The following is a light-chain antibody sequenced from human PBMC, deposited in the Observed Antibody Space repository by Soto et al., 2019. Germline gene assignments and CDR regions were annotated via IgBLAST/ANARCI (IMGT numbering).Light chain of an antibody. CDR2: DVS. CDR1: SSDVGGYNY. V-gene: IGLV2-11*01. J-gene: IGLJ1*01. Sequence: QSVLTQPRSVSLSPGQSVTISCTGTSSDVGGYNYVSLYQQHPGKAPKLMIYDVSKRPSGVPDRFSGSKSGNTASLTISGLQAEDEADYYCCSYAGSYSYVFGTGTKVTVL. CDR3: CSYAGSYSYV.